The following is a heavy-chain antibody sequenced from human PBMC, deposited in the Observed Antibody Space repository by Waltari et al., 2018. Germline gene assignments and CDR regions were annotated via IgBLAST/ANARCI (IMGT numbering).Heavy chain of an antibody. CDR1: GDSLISNYF. Sequence: QLQLQESGPGLVKHSGTLSLTCVVPGDSLISNYFWSWVRQSPGKGLEWIGQVDRSGRTNYSPSFASRVIMSLDTSINHFSLNMHSATAADTAVYYCARDRGRGLYLDSWGRGILVSVSP. D-gene: IGHD2-15*01. CDR2: VDRSGRT. CDR3: ARDRGRGLYLDS. V-gene: IGHV4-4*02. J-gene: IGHJ4*02.